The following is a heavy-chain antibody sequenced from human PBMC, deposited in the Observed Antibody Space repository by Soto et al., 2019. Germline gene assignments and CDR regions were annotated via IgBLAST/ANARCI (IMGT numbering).Heavy chain of an antibody. CDR3: AKDRGSTAARFDY. D-gene: IGHD6-13*01. V-gene: IGHV3-23*01. CDR1: GFTFSNYA. J-gene: IGHJ4*02. Sequence: PGGSLRLSCAASGFTFSNYAMNWVRQAPGKGLEWVSGISASGGSTHYADSVKGRFTISRDNSKNTVYLQINSLRAEDTAVYHCAKDRGSTAARFDYWGQGTVVTVSS. CDR2: ISASGGST.